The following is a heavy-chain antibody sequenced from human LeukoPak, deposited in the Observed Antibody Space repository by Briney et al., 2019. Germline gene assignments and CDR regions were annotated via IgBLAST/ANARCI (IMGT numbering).Heavy chain of an antibody. J-gene: IGHJ4*02. V-gene: IGHV4-39*07. D-gene: IGHD2-15*01. CDR1: GDSISSSGYY. Sequence: PSETLSLTCTVSGDSISSSGYYWGWIRQPPGKEPEWIGGIYYSGSTYYNPSLKCRVTISVDTSKNQFSLRLSSVTAADTAVYYCARDGVVVAVHFDYWGQGTLVTVSS. CDR2: IYYSGST. CDR3: ARDGVVVAVHFDY.